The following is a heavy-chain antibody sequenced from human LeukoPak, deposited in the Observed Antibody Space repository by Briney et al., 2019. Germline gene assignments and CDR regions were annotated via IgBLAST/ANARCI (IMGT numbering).Heavy chain of an antibody. CDR1: GFTFSSYS. CDR3: ARDGAFRAKNL. Sequence: GSLRLSCAASGFTFSSYSMDWVRQAPGKGLEWVSSISSSSSYIYYADSVKGRFTISRDNAKNSLYLQMNSLRVEDTAVYYCARDGAFRAKNLWGQGTLVTVSS. D-gene: IGHD3-16*01. CDR2: ISSSSSYI. V-gene: IGHV3-21*01. J-gene: IGHJ4*02.